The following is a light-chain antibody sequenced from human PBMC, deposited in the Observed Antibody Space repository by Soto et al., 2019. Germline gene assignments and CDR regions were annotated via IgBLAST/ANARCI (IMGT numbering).Light chain of an antibody. J-gene: IGLJ3*02. Sequence: QSVLTQSSSASASLGSSVKLTCTLNSGHSSYIIAWHQQQPGKAPRYLMKLEGSGSYNKGSGVPDRFSGSSSGADRYLTISNLQFEDEADYYRETLDSNTHGVFGGGTKLTVL. CDR2: LEGSGSY. CDR3: ETLDSNTHGV. CDR1: SGHSSYI. V-gene: IGLV4-60*02.